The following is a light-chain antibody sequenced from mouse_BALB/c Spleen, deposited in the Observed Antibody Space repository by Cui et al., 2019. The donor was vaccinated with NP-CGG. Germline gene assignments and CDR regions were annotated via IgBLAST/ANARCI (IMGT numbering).Light chain of an antibody. CDR2: GTN. CDR1: TGAVTTSNY. V-gene: IGLV1*01. CDR3: ALWYSNHWV. Sequence: SVVTQDSALTTSPGETVTLTCRSSTGAVTTSNYANWVQEKPDHLFTGLIGGTNNRTPGVPARFSGSLIGDKAALTITGTQPEDEAIYFCALWYSNHWVFGGGTKLTVL. J-gene: IGLJ1*01.